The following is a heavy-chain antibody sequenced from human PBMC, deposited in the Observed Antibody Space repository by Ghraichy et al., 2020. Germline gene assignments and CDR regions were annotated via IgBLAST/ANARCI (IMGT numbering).Heavy chain of an antibody. CDR1: GGSISSYY. CDR2: IYYSGST. V-gene: IGHV4-59*08. Sequence: SQTLSLTCTVSGGSISSYYWGWIRQPPEKGLEWIGYIYYSGSTNYNPSLKSRVTISVDTSKNQFSLKLSSVTAADTAVYYCARLRVAAAGLDYWGQGTLVTVSS. D-gene: IGHD6-13*01. J-gene: IGHJ4*02. CDR3: ARLRVAAAGLDY.